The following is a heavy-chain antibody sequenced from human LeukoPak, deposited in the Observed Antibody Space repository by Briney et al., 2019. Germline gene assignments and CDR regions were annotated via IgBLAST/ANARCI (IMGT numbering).Heavy chain of an antibody. Sequence: ASVKVSCKDSGYTFTSYGISWVRQAPGQGLECMGWISAYNGNTNDAQKLQGRVTMTTDTSTSKAYMELRSLRSDDTAVYYCARDLSPYYDSIGYYPDYWGQGTLVTVSS. J-gene: IGHJ4*02. CDR1: GYTFTSYG. D-gene: IGHD3-22*01. CDR2: ISAYNGNT. CDR3: ARDLSPYYDSIGYYPDY. V-gene: IGHV1-18*01.